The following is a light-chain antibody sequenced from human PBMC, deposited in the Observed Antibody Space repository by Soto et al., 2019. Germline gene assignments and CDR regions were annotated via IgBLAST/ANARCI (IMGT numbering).Light chain of an antibody. CDR2: EVS. CDR3: SSYASNSPYV. Sequence: QSALTQPASVSGSPGQSITISCTGTSSDVGGYNTVSWYQQHPGKAPKLMIYEVSSRPSGISNRFSGPKSGNTASLTISGLQAEDEADYYCSSYASNSPYVFGTGTKVTVL. J-gene: IGLJ1*01. V-gene: IGLV2-14*01. CDR1: SSDVGGYNT.